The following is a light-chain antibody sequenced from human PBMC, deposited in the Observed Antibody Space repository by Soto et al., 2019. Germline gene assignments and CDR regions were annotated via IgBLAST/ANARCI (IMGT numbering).Light chain of an antibody. V-gene: IGLV6-57*04. Sequence: NFMLTQPHSVSGSPGKTVTLSCTRSSGYITSNYVQWYQQRPGSAPTTVICEDNQRPSGVPDRFSCSIDSSSNSASLTTSGLKTDDEDDYCCQSFDSDSHVVFGGGTKLTVL. CDR2: EDN. CDR1: SGYITSNY. CDR3: QSFDSDSHVV. J-gene: IGLJ2*01.